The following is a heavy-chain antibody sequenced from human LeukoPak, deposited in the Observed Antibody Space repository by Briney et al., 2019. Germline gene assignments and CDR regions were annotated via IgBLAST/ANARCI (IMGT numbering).Heavy chain of an antibody. D-gene: IGHD5-24*01. V-gene: IGHV3-13*01. Sequence: GSLRLSCAASGFTFSSYDMHWVRQATGKGLEWVSAIGTAGDTYYPGSVKGRFTISRENAKNSLYLQMNSLRAEDTAVYYCARDRGDGYNYNYFDYWGQGTLVTVSS. CDR1: GFTFSSYD. J-gene: IGHJ4*02. CDR2: IGTAGDT. CDR3: ARDRGDGYNYNYFDY.